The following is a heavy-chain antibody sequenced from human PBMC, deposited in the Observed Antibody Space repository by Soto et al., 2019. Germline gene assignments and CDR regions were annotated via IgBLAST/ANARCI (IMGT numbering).Heavy chain of an antibody. CDR3: ARGGLGLDV. V-gene: IGHV1-69*01. D-gene: IGHD3-10*01. CDR1: GGTFSSYA. J-gene: IGHJ6*02. CDR2: VIPIFGTA. Sequence: QVQLVQSGAEVKKPGSSVKVSCTASGGTFSSYAISWVRQAPGQGRAWMGGVIPIFGTANYAQKFQGRVTITADESTSTAYIELSSLRSEDTAVYYCARGGLGLDVCGQGTTVTVSS.